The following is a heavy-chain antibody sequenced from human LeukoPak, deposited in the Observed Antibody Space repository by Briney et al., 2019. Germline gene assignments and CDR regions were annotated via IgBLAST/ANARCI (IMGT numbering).Heavy chain of an antibody. D-gene: IGHD3-22*01. V-gene: IGHV3-30*02. CDR1: GFTFSSYG. CDR2: IRYDGSNK. Sequence: PGGSLRLSCAASGFTFSSYGMHWVRQAPGKGLEWVAFIRYDGSNKYYADSVKGRFTISRDNSKNTLYLQMNSLRAEDTAVYYCAKLYYYDSSGYYYEGSFSYWGQGTLVTVSS. CDR3: AKLYYYDSSGYYYEGSFSY. J-gene: IGHJ4*02.